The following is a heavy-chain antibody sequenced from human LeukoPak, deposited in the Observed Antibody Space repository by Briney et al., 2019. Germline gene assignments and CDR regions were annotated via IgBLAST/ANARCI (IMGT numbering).Heavy chain of an antibody. J-gene: IGHJ4*02. CDR3: ARGGVLRYFDWFDY. V-gene: IGHV4-39*07. CDR2: IYYSGST. D-gene: IGHD3-9*01. CDR1: GGSISSSSYY. Sequence: SQTLSLTCTVSGGSISSSSYYWGWIRQPPGKGLEWIGSIYYSGSTYYNPSLKSRVTISVDTSKNQFSLKLSSVTAADTAVYYCARGGVLRYFDWFDYWGQGTLVTVSS.